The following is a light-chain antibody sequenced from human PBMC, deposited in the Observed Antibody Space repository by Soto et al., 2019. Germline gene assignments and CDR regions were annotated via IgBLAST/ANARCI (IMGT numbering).Light chain of an antibody. CDR1: QSVSSY. J-gene: IGKJ2*01. Sequence: EIVLTQSPATLSLSPGERATLSCRASQSVSSYLAWYQQKPCQAPRLLIYDASNRATGIPARFSGSGSGTDFTLTISSLEPDAFAVYYCQQRSNWPPYTCGQGTKLESK. V-gene: IGKV3-11*01. CDR2: DAS. CDR3: QQRSNWPPYT.